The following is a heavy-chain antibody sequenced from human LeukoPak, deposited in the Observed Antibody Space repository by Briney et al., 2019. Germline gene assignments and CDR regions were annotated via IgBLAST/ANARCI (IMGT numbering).Heavy chain of an antibody. D-gene: IGHD6-19*01. J-gene: IGHJ4*02. CDR3: ARDASWGIAVAGHFDY. CDR2: ISYDGSNK. CDR1: GFTFSSYA. Sequence: GGSLRLSCAASGFTFSSYAKHWVRQAPGKELEWVAVISYDGSNKYYSDSVKGRFTISRDNSKNTLYLQMNSLRAEDTAVYYCARDASWGIAVAGHFDYWGQGTLVTVSS. V-gene: IGHV3-30-3*01.